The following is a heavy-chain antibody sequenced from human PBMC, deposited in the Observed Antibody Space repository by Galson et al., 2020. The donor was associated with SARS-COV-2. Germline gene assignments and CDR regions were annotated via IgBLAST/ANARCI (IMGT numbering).Heavy chain of an antibody. Sequence: LSLTCAASGLAVSSSYLNWVRQVPGKGLEWVSVMYSGGFTSYADSVRGRFTISRDNSKNTLFLQMNTLRAEDTAVYYCATGGGASWFGELHYWGQGALVTVSS. J-gene: IGHJ4*02. CDR1: GLAVSSSY. V-gene: IGHV3-53*01. D-gene: IGHD3-10*01. CDR2: MYSGGFT. CDR3: ATGGGASWFGELHY.